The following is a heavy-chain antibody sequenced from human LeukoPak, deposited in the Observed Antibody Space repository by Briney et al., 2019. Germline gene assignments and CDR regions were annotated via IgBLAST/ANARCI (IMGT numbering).Heavy chain of an antibody. CDR1: GYTFTSYD. CDR3: ARMTVSGRDNWFDP. V-gene: IGHV1-8*03. Sequence: ASVKVSCKASGYTFTSYDINWVRQATGQGLEWMGWLNPNSGNTGYAQKFQGRVTITRNTPINTAYMELSSLTSEDTAVYYCARMTVSGRDNWFDPWGQGTMVTVSS. D-gene: IGHD6-19*01. J-gene: IGHJ5*02. CDR2: LNPNSGNT.